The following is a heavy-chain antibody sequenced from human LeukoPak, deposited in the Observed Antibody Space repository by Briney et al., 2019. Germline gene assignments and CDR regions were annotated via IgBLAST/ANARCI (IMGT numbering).Heavy chain of an antibody. CDR3: ARHLNYYYYYYMDI. J-gene: IGHJ6*03. CDR1: GGPVGSSAFY. V-gene: IGHV4-39*01. CDR2: VYYNGNT. Sequence: PSETLSLTCAVSGGPVGSSAFYWGWISQPPGKGLEWIGSVYYNGNTYYNPSLKSRVAISVDTSKNQFSLNLTSVTAADTAVYYCARHLNYYYYYYMDIWGKGSTVSVSS.